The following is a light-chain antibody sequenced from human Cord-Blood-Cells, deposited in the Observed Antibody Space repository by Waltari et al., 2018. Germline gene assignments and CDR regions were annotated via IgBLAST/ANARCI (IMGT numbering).Light chain of an antibody. CDR1: QSISSY. CDR3: QQSYRTPYT. Sequence: DIQMTQSPSSLSASVGDRVTITCRASQSISSYLNWYQQKPGKAPKRLIDAASSLQSGVTSRFSGSGSGTDFTLTISSLQPEDFATYYCQQSYRTPYTVGQGTKLEIK. J-gene: IGKJ2*01. V-gene: IGKV1-39*01. CDR2: AAS.